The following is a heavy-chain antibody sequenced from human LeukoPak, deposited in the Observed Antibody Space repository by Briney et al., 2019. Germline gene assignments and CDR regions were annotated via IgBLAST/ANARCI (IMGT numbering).Heavy chain of an antibody. Sequence: PGGSLRLSCAASGFTFSSHWMSWVRQAPGKGLEWVAYINQAASEMSHVDSVKGRFTISRDNPKNSLYLQMNSLRDEDTAVYYCARGHYGMDVWGQGTTVTVSS. CDR3: ARGHYGMDV. J-gene: IGHJ6*02. V-gene: IGHV3-7*01. CDR2: INQAASEM. CDR1: GFTFSSHW.